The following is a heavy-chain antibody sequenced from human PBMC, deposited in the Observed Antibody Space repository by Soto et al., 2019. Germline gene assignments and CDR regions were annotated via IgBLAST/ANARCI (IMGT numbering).Heavy chain of an antibody. D-gene: IGHD6-13*01. CDR2: IYHSGST. J-gene: IGHJ4*02. Sequence: SETLSLTCAVSGGSITSDDNWWSWVRQPPGKGLEWIGEIYHSGSTNYNPSLNSRVTISVDKSKNQFSLKLTSVTAADTAVYYCGSSSWYSLDYWGQGTLVTVSS. CDR1: GGSITSDDNW. V-gene: IGHV4-4*02. CDR3: GSSSWYSLDY.